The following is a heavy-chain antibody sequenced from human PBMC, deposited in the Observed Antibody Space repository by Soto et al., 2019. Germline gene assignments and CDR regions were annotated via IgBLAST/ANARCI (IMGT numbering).Heavy chain of an antibody. D-gene: IGHD3-16*01. J-gene: IGHJ5*02. CDR3: ARMATFGSLNWFDP. CDR1: GDSFSRYA. CDR2: MNPGSGDT. Sequence: SVKRSCKSYGDSFSRYAIGCRRQAHGQGLEWMGWMNPGSGDTGYAQKFQGRVTMTRDISIATAYMELSSLRSDDTAIYYCARMATFGSLNWFDPWGQGTLVTVSS. V-gene: IGHV1-8*01.